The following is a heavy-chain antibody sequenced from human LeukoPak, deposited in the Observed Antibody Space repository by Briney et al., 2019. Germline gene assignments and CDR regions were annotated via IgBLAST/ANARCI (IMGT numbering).Heavy chain of an antibody. CDR1: GFTFSSYG. J-gene: IGHJ4*02. Sequence: PGRSLRLSCAASGFTFSSYGMHWVRQAPGKGLEWVAVIWYDGSNKYYADSVKGRFTISRDNSKNTLYLQMNSLRAEDTAVYYCAGDIAVADTYYWGQGTLVTVSP. CDR2: IWYDGSNK. D-gene: IGHD6-19*01. CDR3: AGDIAVADTYY. V-gene: IGHV3-33*01.